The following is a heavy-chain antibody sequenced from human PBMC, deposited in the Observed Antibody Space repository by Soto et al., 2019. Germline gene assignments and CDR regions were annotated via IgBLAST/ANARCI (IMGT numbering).Heavy chain of an antibody. CDR3: ARRTWGTPEGYCSGGSCYGGMDV. CDR1: GGSISSSSYY. J-gene: IGHJ6*02. Sequence: PSETLSLTCTVSGGSISSSSYYWGWIRQPPGKGLEWIGSIYYSGSTYYNPSLKSRVTISVDTSKNQFSLKLSSVTAADTAVYYWARRTWGTPEGYCSGGSCYGGMDVGGQGTTVTVSS. D-gene: IGHD2-15*01. CDR2: IYYSGST. V-gene: IGHV4-39*01.